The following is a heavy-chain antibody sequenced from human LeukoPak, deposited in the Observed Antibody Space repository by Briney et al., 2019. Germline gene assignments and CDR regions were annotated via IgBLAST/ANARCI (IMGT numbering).Heavy chain of an antibody. D-gene: IGHD6-6*01. V-gene: IGHV3-48*01. J-gene: IGHJ4*02. Sequence: PGGSLRLSCAASGFTFSSYSMNWVRQAPGKGLEWVSYISSSSSTIYYADSVKGRFTISRDNAKNSLYLQMNSLRAEDTAVYYCATAPIESIAALFISPQLDYWGQGTLVTVSS. CDR3: ATAPIESIAALFISPQLDY. CDR1: GFTFSSYS. CDR2: ISSSSSTI.